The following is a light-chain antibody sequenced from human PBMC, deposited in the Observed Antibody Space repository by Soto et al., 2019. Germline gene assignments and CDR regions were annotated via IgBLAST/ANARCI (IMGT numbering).Light chain of an antibody. J-gene: IGKJ4*01. CDR2: SAS. Sequence: DIQLTQSPSFLSAFVGDTVTITCRASQAMSTYLAWYQQKPGKVPKLLIRSASTLQSGVPPRFSGGGSGTEFTLTISTLQPDDSGIYYCQKLNGYPLAFGRGTNVEIK. CDR1: QAMSTY. CDR3: QKLNGYPLA. V-gene: IGKV1-9*01.